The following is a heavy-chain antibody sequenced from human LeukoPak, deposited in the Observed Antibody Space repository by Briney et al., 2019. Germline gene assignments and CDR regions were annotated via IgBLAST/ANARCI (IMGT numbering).Heavy chain of an antibody. J-gene: IGHJ4*02. CDR3: ARVDWGGYSSGLDY. Sequence: GGSLRLSCVASGFTFSSYWMSWVRQAPGKGLEWVANIKQDGSEKLYLDSVRGRFTISRDNVKNSLYLQMNSLRAEDTAVYYCARVDWGGYSSGLDYWGQGTLVTVSS. V-gene: IGHV3-7*01. CDR1: GFTFSSYW. CDR2: IKQDGSEK. D-gene: IGHD3-3*01.